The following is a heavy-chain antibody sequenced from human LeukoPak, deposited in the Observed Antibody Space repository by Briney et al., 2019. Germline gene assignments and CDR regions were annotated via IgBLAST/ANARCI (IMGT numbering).Heavy chain of an antibody. CDR3: ARDLGYCSGGSCPSYYYYYYMDV. J-gene: IGHJ6*03. V-gene: IGHV1-18*01. CDR2: ISAYNGNT. CDR1: GYTFTSYG. D-gene: IGHD2-15*01. Sequence: GASVKVSCKASGYTFTSYGISWVRQAPGQGLEWMGWISAYNGNTNYAQKLQGRVTMTTDTSTSTAYMELRSLRSDDTAVYYCARDLGYCSGGSCPSYYYYYYMDVWGKGTTVTVSS.